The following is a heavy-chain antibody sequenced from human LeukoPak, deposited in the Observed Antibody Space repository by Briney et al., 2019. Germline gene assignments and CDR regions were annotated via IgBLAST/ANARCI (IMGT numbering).Heavy chain of an antibody. D-gene: IGHD3-3*01. J-gene: IGHJ5*02. V-gene: IGHV3-7*01. CDR2: IRQDGSQK. CDR1: GVTFSSAW. CDR3: AREARISIFGVVFDP. Sequence: PGGSLRLSCAASGVTFSSAWMSWVRQAPAKGPERVANIRQDGSQKYYVDSVKGRFTISRDNAKNSMYLQMNSLRAEDTAVYYCAREARISIFGVVFDPWGQGTLVTVSS.